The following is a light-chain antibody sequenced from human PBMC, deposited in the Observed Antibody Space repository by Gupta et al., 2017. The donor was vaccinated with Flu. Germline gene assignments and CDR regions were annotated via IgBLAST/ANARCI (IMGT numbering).Light chain of an antibody. CDR3: AIWDDSLNRLV. Sequence: SYLGSSVVNWYQQLTGAAPRLLLFNSDHRASGVPDRVSGSRSGTSASLAVSGLQSEDESFYFCAIWDDSLNRLVFGGGTRLTVL. V-gene: IGLV1-44*01. CDR2: NSD. J-gene: IGLJ2*01. CDR1: SYLGSSV.